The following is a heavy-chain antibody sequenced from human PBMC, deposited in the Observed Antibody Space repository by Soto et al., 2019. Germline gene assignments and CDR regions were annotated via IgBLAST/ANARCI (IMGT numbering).Heavy chain of an antibody. Sequence: SVKVSCKASGGTFSSYAISWVRQAPGQGLEWMGGIIPIFGTANYAQKFQGRVTITADKSTSTAYMELSSLRSEDTAVYYCASLPPLRYCSSTSCDGFYYYGMDVRGQGTTVTVSS. J-gene: IGHJ6*02. V-gene: IGHV1-69*06. CDR3: ASLPPLRYCSSTSCDGFYYYGMDV. CDR1: GGTFSSYA. D-gene: IGHD2-2*01. CDR2: IIPIFGTA.